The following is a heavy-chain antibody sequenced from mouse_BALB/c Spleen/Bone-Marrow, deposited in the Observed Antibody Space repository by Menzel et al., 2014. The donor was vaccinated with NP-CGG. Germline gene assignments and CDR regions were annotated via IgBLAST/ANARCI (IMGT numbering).Heavy chain of an antibody. J-gene: IGHJ1*01. CDR2: INSGGTYI. CDR1: GFTFSTYA. V-gene: IGHV5-9-3*01. CDR3: ARPRMITTSFDV. Sequence: EVQLVESGGGLVKPGGSLKLSCAASGFTFSTYAMSWFRQTPEKRLEWVATINSGGTYIYYADSVKGRFTISRDNAKNTLYLQMSSLRSEDTAMFYCARPRMITTSFDVWGAGTTVTVSS. D-gene: IGHD2-4*01.